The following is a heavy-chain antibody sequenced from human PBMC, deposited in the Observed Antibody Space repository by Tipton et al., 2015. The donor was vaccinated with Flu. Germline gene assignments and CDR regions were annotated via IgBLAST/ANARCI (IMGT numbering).Heavy chain of an antibody. D-gene: IGHD1-26*01. CDR2: IHRSGSA. V-gene: IGHV4-38-2*01. J-gene: IGHJ4*02. CDR3: ARSLLYTGSYYVDQ. CDR1: GDSITSRYY. Sequence: TLSLTCSVSGDSITSRYYWGWIRQPPGQGLEWIANIHRSGSAYYNPSLQSRVTISIDTSKNQFSLNMKSVTAADMAVYYCARSLLYTGSYYVDQWGQGTLVTVSS.